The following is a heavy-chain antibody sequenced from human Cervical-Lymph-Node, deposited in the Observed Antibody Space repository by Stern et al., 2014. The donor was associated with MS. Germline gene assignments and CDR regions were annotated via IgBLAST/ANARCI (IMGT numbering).Heavy chain of an antibody. J-gene: IGHJ4*02. D-gene: IGHD1-1*01. CDR1: GYTFTTYY. CDR3: ARVLSLATSDS. Sequence: QVQLVQSGAEIRKPGASVKISCEASGYTFTTYYMHWVRQAPGQGLEWVALFNPSGGKTTYAQMFQGRVTVTGDTSTSTVYMELTGLISEDTAVYYCARVLSLATSDSWGQGTLVIVSS. CDR2: FNPSGGKT. V-gene: IGHV1-46*01.